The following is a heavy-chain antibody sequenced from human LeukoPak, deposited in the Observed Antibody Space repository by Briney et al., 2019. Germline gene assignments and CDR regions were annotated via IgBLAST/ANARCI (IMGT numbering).Heavy chain of an antibody. CDR2: IYYSGST. J-gene: IGHJ5*02. Sequence: SETLSLTCAVYGGSISSYYWSWIRQPPGKGLEWIGYIYYSGSTNYNPSLKSRVTISVDTSKNQFSLKLSSVTAADTAVYYCARHKFAAQSENYYGSGSYYFPWFDPWGQGTLVTVSS. CDR1: GGSISSYY. V-gene: IGHV4-59*01. D-gene: IGHD3-10*01. CDR3: ARHKFAAQSENYYGSGSYYFPWFDP.